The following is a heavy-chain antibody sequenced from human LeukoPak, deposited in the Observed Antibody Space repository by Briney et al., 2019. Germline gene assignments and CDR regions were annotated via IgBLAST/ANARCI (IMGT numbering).Heavy chain of an antibody. CDR2: IYSGGST. V-gene: IGHV3-66*02. Sequence: PGGSLRLSRAASGFTVSSNYMSWVRQAPGKGLEWVPVIYSGGSTYYADSVKGRFTISRDNSKNTLYLQMNSLRAEDTAVYYCARGHNWNDVPFDYWGQGTLVTVSS. CDR1: GFTVSSNY. CDR3: ARGHNWNDVPFDY. J-gene: IGHJ4*02. D-gene: IGHD1-1*01.